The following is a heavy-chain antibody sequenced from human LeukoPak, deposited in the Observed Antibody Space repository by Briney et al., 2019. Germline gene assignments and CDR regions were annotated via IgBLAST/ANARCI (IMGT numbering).Heavy chain of an antibody. CDR1: GGTFSGYA. D-gene: IGHD2-2*03. CDR3: ARTGFWIDQNWFDP. J-gene: IGHJ5*02. Sequence: SVKVSCKASGGTFSGYAISWVRQAPGQGLEWMGGIIPIFGTANYAQKFQGRVTITTDESTSTAYMELSSLRSEDTAVYYCARTGFWIDQNWFDPWAREPWSPSPQ. V-gene: IGHV1-69*05. CDR2: IIPIFGTA.